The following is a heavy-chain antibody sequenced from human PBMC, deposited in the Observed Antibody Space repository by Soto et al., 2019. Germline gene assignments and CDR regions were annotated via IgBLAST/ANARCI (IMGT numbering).Heavy chain of an antibody. Sequence: EVQLVESGGALVEPGRSLRLSCAVSGFNFDKYAIHWVRQAPGKGLEWVSGISWNSGEIAYSDSVKGRFTISRDNAKNSVYLEMNSLRRGDTALYYCAKVVSIFYDAFDMWGQGTMVTVSS. CDR2: ISWNSGEI. CDR3: AKVVSIFYDAFDM. J-gene: IGHJ3*02. V-gene: IGHV3-9*01. CDR1: GFNFDKYA.